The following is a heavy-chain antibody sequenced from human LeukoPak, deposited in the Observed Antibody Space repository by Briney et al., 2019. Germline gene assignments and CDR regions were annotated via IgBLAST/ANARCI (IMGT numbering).Heavy chain of an antibody. Sequence: GSLRLSCTVSGFTFGDYAMSWIRQPPGKGLEWIGSIYYSGSTYYNPSLKSRVTISVDTSKNQFSLKLSSVTAADTAAYYCARDTYSGYDPLNWGQGTLVTVSS. CDR2: IYYSGST. CDR1: GFTFGDYA. D-gene: IGHD5-12*01. V-gene: IGHV4-39*07. CDR3: ARDTYSGYDPLN. J-gene: IGHJ4*02.